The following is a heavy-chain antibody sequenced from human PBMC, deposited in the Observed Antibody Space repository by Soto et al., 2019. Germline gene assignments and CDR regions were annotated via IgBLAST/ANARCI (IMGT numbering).Heavy chain of an antibody. Sequence: ASVKVSCKASGYTFTSYAMHWVRQAPGQRLEWMGWINAGNGNTKYSQKFQGRVTITRDTSASTAYMELSSLRSEDTAVYYCARDRSGGLYYFDYWGQGTLVTVSS. V-gene: IGHV1-3*01. D-gene: IGHD3-16*01. CDR2: INAGNGNT. CDR1: GYTFTSYA. J-gene: IGHJ4*02. CDR3: ARDRSGGLYYFDY.